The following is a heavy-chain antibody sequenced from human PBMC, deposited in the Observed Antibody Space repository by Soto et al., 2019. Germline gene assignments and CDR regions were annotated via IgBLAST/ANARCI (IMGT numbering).Heavy chain of an antibody. CDR2: ISGSGGST. CDR3: AKGGRYCSGGSCYSGFDP. CDR1: GFTFSSYA. J-gene: IGHJ5*02. V-gene: IGHV3-23*01. D-gene: IGHD2-15*01. Sequence: EVQLLESGGGVVQPGGSLRLSCAASGFTFSSYAMSWVRQAPGKGLEWVSAISGSGGSTYYADSVKGRFTISRDNSKNTLYLQMNSLRAEDTAVYYCAKGGRYCSGGSCYSGFDPWGQGTLVTVSS.